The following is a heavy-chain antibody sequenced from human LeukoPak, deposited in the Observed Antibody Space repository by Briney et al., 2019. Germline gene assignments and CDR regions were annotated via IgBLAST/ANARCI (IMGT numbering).Heavy chain of an antibody. Sequence: GGSLRLSCIASGFSFGDGVMSWFRQAPGKGLEWVGCIRSKAYGGTTQYAASVKGRFTISREDSKSIAYLQMNSLKAEDTAVYYCARSYDVLSGYFPPDYWAQGTLVTVSS. CDR3: ARSYDVLSGYFPPDY. D-gene: IGHD3-3*01. CDR1: GFSFGDGV. J-gene: IGHJ4*02. V-gene: IGHV3-49*03. CDR2: IRSKAYGGTT.